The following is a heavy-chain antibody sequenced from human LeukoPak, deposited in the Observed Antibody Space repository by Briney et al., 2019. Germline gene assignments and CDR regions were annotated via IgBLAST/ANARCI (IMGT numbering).Heavy chain of an antibody. CDR1: GFTFSSYS. Sequence: GGSLRLSCAASGFTFSSYSMNWVRQAPGKGLEWVSAISGSGGSTYYADSVKGRFTISRDNSKNTLYLQMNSLRAEDTAVYYCVRGDDAFDIWGQGTMVTVSS. V-gene: IGHV3-23*01. CDR3: VRGDDAFDI. J-gene: IGHJ3*02. CDR2: ISGSGGST.